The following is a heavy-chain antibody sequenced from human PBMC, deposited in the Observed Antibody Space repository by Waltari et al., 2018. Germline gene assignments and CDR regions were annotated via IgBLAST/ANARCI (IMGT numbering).Heavy chain of an antibody. Sequence: QVQLQESGPGLVKPSETLSLTCTVPGGPISDYYWRWVRQPAGKGLEWIGRIYSTGSTDYNPSLKSRVTLSVDTSKNQFSLKLSSVTAADTAVYYCARSKSYYYDGMDVWGQGTTVNVSS. CDR1: GGPISDYY. J-gene: IGHJ6*02. V-gene: IGHV4-4*07. CDR3: ARSKSYYYDGMDV. CDR2: IYSTGST.